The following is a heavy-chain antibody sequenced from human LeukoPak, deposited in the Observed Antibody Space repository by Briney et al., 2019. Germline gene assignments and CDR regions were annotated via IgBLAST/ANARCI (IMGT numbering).Heavy chain of an antibody. CDR1: GYSISSGYY. J-gene: IGHJ4*02. CDR2: MYHSGST. D-gene: IGHD2-2*01. Sequence: SETLSLTCAVSGYSISSGYYWGWIRQPPGKGLEWIGNMYHSGSTYYNPSLKSRVTISVDTSKNQFSLKLSSVTAADTAVYYCARDYRYCSSTSCYAFDYGGQGTLVTVSS. CDR3: ARDYRYCSSTSCYAFDY. V-gene: IGHV4-38-2*02.